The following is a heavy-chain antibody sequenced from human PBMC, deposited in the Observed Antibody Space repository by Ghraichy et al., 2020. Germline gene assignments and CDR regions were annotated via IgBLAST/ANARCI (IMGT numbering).Heavy chain of an antibody. CDR3: TTYSSTWYDSDY. V-gene: IGHV3-15*01. D-gene: IGHD6-13*01. J-gene: IGHJ4*02. Sequence: GGSLRLSCAASGFTFSNSWTSWVRQAPGKGLEWVGRLKSKTDGGATDYAAPVKGRFTISRDDSKNTLYLQMNSLKTEDTAVYYCTTYSSTWYDSDYWGQGTLVTVSS. CDR1: GFTFSNSW. CDR2: LKSKTDGGAT.